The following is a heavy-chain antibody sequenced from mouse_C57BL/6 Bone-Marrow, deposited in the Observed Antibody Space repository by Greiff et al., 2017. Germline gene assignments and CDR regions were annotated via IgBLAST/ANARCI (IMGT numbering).Heavy chain of an antibody. J-gene: IGHJ4*01. CDR3: ASPHYYGSSYDYAMDY. D-gene: IGHD1-1*01. CDR1: GYTFTSYW. Sequence: QVQLQQPGAELVKPGASVKLSCKASGYTFTSYWMHWVKQRPGQGLEWIGMIHPNSGSTNYNEKFKSKATLTVDKSSSTAYMQLSSLTSEDSAVYYCASPHYYGSSYDYAMDYWGQGTSVTVSS. CDR2: IHPNSGST. V-gene: IGHV1-64*01.